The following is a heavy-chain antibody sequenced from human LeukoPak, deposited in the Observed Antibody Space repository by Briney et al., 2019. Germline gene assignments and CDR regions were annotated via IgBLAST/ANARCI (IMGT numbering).Heavy chain of an antibody. CDR3: ARVRGRQLWLLDYYYYYYMDV. J-gene: IGHJ6*03. CDR1: GYTFTSYA. CDR2: INTNTGNP. V-gene: IGHV7-4-1*02. Sequence: GASVKVSCKASGYTFTSYAMNWVRQAPGQGLEWMGWINTNTGNPTYAQGFTGRFVFSLDTSVSTAYLQISSLKAEDTAVYYCARVRGRQLWLLDYYYYYYMDVWGKGTTVTVSS. D-gene: IGHD5-18*01.